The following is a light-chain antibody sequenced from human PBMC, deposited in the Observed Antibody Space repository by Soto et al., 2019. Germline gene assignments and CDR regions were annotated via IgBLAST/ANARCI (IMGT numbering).Light chain of an antibody. J-gene: IGKJ2*01. V-gene: IGKV3-15*01. Sequence: EIVMTQSPATLSVSPGERATLSCRASQSVSSNLAWYQQKPGQAPRLLIYGASTRASGIPARFSGSGSGAEFTLHISSRQSEDFAVYYCQQYNNWPLSTFGQGTKLEIK. CDR1: QSVSSN. CDR3: QQYNNWPLST. CDR2: GAS.